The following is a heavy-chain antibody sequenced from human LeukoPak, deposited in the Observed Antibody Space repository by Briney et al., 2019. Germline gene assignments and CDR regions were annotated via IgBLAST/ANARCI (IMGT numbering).Heavy chain of an antibody. Sequence: GSLRLSCAASGFTFSNYAMSWVRQAPGKGLEWVSTISNSGAGTYYADSVKGRFTISRDNSKDTLYLQMNSLSADDTAMYYCANEIRPNDYWGQGTLVTVSS. CDR2: ISNSGAGT. J-gene: IGHJ4*02. D-gene: IGHD4-17*01. V-gene: IGHV3-23*01. CDR1: GFTFSNYA. CDR3: ANEIRPNDY.